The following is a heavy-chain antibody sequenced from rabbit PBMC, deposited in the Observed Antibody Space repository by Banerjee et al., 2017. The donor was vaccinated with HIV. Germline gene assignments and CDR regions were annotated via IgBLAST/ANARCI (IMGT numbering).Heavy chain of an antibody. CDR1: GFDFSSNA. Sequence: QSLEESGGDLVKPGASLTLTCTASGFDFSSNAMCWFRQAPEKGPEWIACIYTGSSGTTYYASWAKGRFTISKTSSTTVTLQMTSLTAADTATYFCARDPFSGGWDYFNLRGPGTLVTVS. CDR3: ARDPFSGGWDYFNL. J-gene: IGHJ4*01. V-gene: IGHV1S40*01. D-gene: IGHD1-1*01. CDR2: IYTGSSGTT.